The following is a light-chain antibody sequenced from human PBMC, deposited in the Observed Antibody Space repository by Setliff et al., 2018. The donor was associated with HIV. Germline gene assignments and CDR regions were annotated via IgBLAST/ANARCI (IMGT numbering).Light chain of an antibody. Sequence: VLTQPPSASGTPGQRVTISCSGSSSNIGSNTVDWYQHLPGTAPKLLIQSNTQRPSGVPDRFSGSKSGTSASLAISGLQSEDEADYYCAAWDDSLNGVLFGGGTKSPS. CDR1: SSNIGSNT. CDR3: AAWDDSLNGVL. J-gene: IGLJ2*01. CDR2: SNT. V-gene: IGLV1-44*01.